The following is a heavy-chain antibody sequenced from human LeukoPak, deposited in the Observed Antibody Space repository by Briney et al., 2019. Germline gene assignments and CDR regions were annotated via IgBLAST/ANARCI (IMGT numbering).Heavy chain of an antibody. D-gene: IGHD5-18*01. J-gene: IGHJ4*02. CDR1: GFTFSSYE. V-gene: IGHV3-48*03. CDR3: ARVRNVDTAILDY. Sequence: GGSLRLSCAASGFTFSSYEMNWVRQAPGKGLEWVSYISSSGSTIYYADSVKGRFTISRDNAKNSLYLQMNSLRAEDTAVYYCARVRNVDTAILDYWGQGTLVTVSS. CDR2: ISSSGSTI.